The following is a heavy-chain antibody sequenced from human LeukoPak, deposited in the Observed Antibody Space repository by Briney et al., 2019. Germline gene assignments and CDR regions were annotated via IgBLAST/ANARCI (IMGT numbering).Heavy chain of an antibody. Sequence: GGSLRLSCAASGFTFNSYSMNWVRQAPGKGLEWVSYISGSSGTRYYADSVKGRFTISRDNAKNSLYLQMNSLRAEDTAVYYCARAPYTSGWYRGDNDYWGQGTLVTVSS. CDR2: ISGSSGTR. CDR3: ARAPYTSGWYRGDNDY. V-gene: IGHV3-48*01. D-gene: IGHD6-19*01. J-gene: IGHJ4*02. CDR1: GFTFNSYS.